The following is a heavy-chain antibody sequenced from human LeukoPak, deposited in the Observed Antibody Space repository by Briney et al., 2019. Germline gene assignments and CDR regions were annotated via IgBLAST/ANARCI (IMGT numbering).Heavy chain of an antibody. CDR2: IYYSGST. V-gene: IGHV4-59*01. J-gene: IGHJ6*03. D-gene: IGHD3-10*01. CDR1: GGSISSYY. Sequence: SETLSLTCTVSGGSISSYYWSWIRQPPGKGLEWIGYIYYSGSTNYNPSLKSRVTISVDTSKNQFSLRLSSVTAADTAVYYCARVWNYYYMDVWGKGTTVTVSS. CDR3: ARVWNYYYMDV.